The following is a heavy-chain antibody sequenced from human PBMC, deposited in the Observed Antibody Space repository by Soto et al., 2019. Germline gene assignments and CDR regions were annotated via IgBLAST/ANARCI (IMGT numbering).Heavy chain of an antibody. D-gene: IGHD3-10*01. Sequence: QVQLVQSGAEVKKPGSSVKVSCKASGGTFSRHSVSWVRQVPGQGREWMGGIIPMFGTANHAQKFQGRVTITADESTSTVFLEMRSRRSDDTAIYYCARGWGYETTDYYFAYWGQGTQVLVSS. CDR3: ARGWGYETTDYYFAY. J-gene: IGHJ4*02. V-gene: IGHV1-69*01. CDR1: GGTFSRHS. CDR2: IIPMFGTA.